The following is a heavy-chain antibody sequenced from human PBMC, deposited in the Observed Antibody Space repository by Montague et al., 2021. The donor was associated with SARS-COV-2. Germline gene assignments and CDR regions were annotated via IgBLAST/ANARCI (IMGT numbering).Heavy chain of an antibody. CDR2: IYYSGST. CDR3: ARHGLAGITIFGVVTPRGGLDI. V-gene: IGHV4-39*01. CDR1: GGSISSSYY. J-gene: IGHJ3*02. Sequence: SETLSLTCIVSGGSISSSYYWGWIRQPPGKGLEWIGSIYYSGSTYYNPSLKSRVTISVDTSKNQFSLKLSSVAAADAAVYYCARHGLAGITIFGVVTPRGGLDIWGQGTMVTVSS. D-gene: IGHD3-3*01.